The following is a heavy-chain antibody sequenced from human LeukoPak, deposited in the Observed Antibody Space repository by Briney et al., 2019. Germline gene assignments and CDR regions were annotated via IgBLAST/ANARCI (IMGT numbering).Heavy chain of an antibody. J-gene: IGHJ6*03. D-gene: IGHD3-22*01. CDR2: IYYSGST. Sequence: SETLSLTCTVSGGSISSYYWSWIRQPPGKGLEWIGYIYYSGSTNYNPSLKSRVTISVDTSKNQFSLKLSSVTAADTAVYYCARASYYDSSGYCYPRYYYYYMDVWGKGTTVTVSS. CDR3: ARASYYDSSGYCYPRYYYYYMDV. CDR1: GGSISSYY. V-gene: IGHV4-59*01.